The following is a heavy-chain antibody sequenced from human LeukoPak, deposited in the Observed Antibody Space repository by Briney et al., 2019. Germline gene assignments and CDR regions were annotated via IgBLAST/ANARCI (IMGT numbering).Heavy chain of an antibody. CDR3: AKYYYDSSGYNDY. D-gene: IGHD3-22*01. J-gene: IGHJ4*02. Sequence: GGSLRLSCAASGFTFSSYSMNWVRQAPGKGLEWVSSISSSSSYIYYADSVKGRFTISRDNSKNTLYLQMNSLRAEDTAVYYCAKYYYDSSGYNDYWGQGTLVTVSS. CDR2: ISSSSSYI. V-gene: IGHV3-21*01. CDR1: GFTFSSYS.